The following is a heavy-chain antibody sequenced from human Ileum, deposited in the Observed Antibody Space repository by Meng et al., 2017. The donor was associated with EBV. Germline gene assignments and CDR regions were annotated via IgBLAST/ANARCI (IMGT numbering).Heavy chain of an antibody. J-gene: IGHJ4*02. CDR3: ARRPTGIDY. CDR2: IIHGGSP. V-gene: IGHV4-34*12. CDR1: GGSLSGAY. Sequence: QGQLQRWGAGLLKPSETLSLTCAVKGGSLSGAYWNWIRQPPGKGLEWIGEIIHGGSPSYNPSLKSRVTISIDTSKNQLSLMLSSVTAADTAVYYCARRPTGIDYWGQGTLVTVSS. D-gene: IGHD2-8*02.